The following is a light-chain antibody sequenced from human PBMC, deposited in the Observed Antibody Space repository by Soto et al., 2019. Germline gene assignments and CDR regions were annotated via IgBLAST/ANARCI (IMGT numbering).Light chain of an antibody. J-gene: IGLJ2*01. CDR2: DVS. V-gene: IGLV2-14*01. Sequence: QSVLTQPASVSGSPGQSITISCTGTSSDVGGYNYVSWYQQHPGKAPKLMIYDVSNRPSGVSNRFSGSKSGNTASLTISGLQAEDEADYYCSSHTSSSTPVFGGGTKVTVL. CDR1: SSDVGGYNY. CDR3: SSHTSSSTPV.